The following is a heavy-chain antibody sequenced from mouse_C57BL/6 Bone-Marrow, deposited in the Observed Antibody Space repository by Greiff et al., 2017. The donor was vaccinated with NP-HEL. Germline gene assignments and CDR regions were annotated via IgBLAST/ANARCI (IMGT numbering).Heavy chain of an antibody. Sequence: SGAELVRPGASVKMSCKASGYTFTSYNMHWVKQTPRQGREWIGASYPGNGDTSYNQKFKGKATLTVDKSSSTAYMQLSSLTSEDSAVYFCARCDYDTWFAYWGQGTLVTVSA. D-gene: IGHD2-4*01. V-gene: IGHV1-12*01. CDR2: SYPGNGDT. CDR3: ARCDYDTWFAY. J-gene: IGHJ3*01. CDR1: GYTFTSYN.